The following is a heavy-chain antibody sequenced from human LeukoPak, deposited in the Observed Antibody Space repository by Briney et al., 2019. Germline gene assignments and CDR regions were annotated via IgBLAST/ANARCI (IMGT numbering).Heavy chain of an antibody. CDR1: GGTFSSYA. D-gene: IGHD3-10*01. Sequence: SVKVSRKASGGTFSSYAISWVRQAPGQGLEWMGGIIPIFGTANYAQKFQGRVTITADESTSTAYMELSSLRSEDTAVYYCARVFYYGSGSRSTYYFDYWGQGTLVTVSS. V-gene: IGHV1-69*01. J-gene: IGHJ4*02. CDR3: ARVFYYGSGSRSTYYFDY. CDR2: IIPIFGTA.